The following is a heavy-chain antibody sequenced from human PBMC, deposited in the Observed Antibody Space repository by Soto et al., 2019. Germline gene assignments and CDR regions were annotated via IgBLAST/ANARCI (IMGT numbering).Heavy chain of an antibody. J-gene: IGHJ4*02. CDR2: IYYSGST. CDR1: GGSISSSSYY. Sequence: SLTCTVSGGSISSSSYYWGWIRQPPGKGLEWIGSIYYSGSTYYNPSLKSRVTISVDTSKNQFSLKLSSVTAADTAVYYCARSFITYVWGSYRPYYFDYWGQGTLVTVSS. CDR3: ARSFITYVWGSYRPYYFDY. D-gene: IGHD3-16*02. V-gene: IGHV4-39*01.